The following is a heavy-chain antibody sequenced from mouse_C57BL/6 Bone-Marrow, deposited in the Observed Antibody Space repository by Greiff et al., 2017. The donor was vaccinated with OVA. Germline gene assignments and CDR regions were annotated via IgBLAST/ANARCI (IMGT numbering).Heavy chain of an antibody. Sequence: QVQLQQPGAELVRPGSSVKLSCKASGYTFTSYWMDWVKQRPGQGLEWIGNIYPSDSETHYNQKFKDKATLTVDKSSSTAYMQLSSLTSEDSAVYYCARRRWAYYYAMDYWGQGTSVTVSS. V-gene: IGHV1-61*01. D-gene: IGHD1-1*02. CDR3: ARRRWAYYYAMDY. CDR2: IYPSDSET. CDR1: GYTFTSYW. J-gene: IGHJ4*01.